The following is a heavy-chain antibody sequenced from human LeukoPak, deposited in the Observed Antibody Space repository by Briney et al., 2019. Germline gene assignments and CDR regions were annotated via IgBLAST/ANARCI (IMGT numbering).Heavy chain of an antibody. V-gene: IGHV3-74*01. CDR3: ARETRVPAAALYYFDS. CDR1: GFTFSSYW. J-gene: IGHJ4*02. Sequence: PGGALRLSCAASGFTFSSYWMHWVRQAPGKGLVWVSRINSDGSSTYYADSVKGRFTISRDNAKSTLYLQMNSLRAEDTAVYYCARETRVPAAALYYFDSWGQGTLVTVSS. D-gene: IGHD6-13*01. CDR2: INSDGSST.